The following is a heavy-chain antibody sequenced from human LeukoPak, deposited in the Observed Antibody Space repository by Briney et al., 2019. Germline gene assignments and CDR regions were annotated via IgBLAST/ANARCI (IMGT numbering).Heavy chain of an antibody. CDR3: ARGGTTTETTYPIDY. Sequence: GASVKVSCKASGYTFTDYYIHWVRQAPGQGLEWMGWIHTNSGGTNYPQNFQGRVTMTRDTSISTANMELSWLRSDDTAVYYCARGGTTTETTYPIDYWGQGTLVTVSS. CDR2: IHTNSGGT. CDR1: GYTFTDYY. V-gene: IGHV1-2*02. D-gene: IGHD4-17*01. J-gene: IGHJ4*02.